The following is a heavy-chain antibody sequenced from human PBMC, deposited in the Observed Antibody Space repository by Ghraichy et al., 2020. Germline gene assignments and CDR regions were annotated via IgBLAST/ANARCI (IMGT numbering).Heavy chain of an antibody. V-gene: IGHV4-39*01. Sequence: SETLSLTCTVSGGSISSSSYYWGWIRQPPGKGLEWIGSIYYSGSTYYNPSLKSRVTISVDTSKNQFSLKLSSVTAADTAVYYCASVGHSILWGQGTLVTVSS. D-gene: IGHD2/OR15-2a*01. CDR3: ASVGHSIL. CDR2: IYYSGST. CDR1: GGSISSSSYY. J-gene: IGHJ4*02.